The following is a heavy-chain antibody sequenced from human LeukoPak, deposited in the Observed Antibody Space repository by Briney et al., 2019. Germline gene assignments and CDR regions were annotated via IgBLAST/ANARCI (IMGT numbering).Heavy chain of an antibody. V-gene: IGHV1-2*02. CDR3: ARIITSTWYNEFDC. CDR2: INPNGGGT. D-gene: IGHD1-14*01. Sequence: ASVKVSCKASGYTFTDHYLHWLRQAPGQGLEYLGWINPNGGGTNFPQKFQGRVTLTIDTSVNTSYMEITKLTSDDTAVYYCARIITSTWYNEFDCWGQGTLVAVSS. CDR1: GYTFTDHY. J-gene: IGHJ4*02.